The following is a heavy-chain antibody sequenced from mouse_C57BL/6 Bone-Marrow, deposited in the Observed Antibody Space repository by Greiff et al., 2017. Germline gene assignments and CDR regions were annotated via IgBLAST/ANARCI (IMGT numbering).Heavy chain of an antibody. D-gene: IGHD1-1*01. Sequence: VQLQQSGAELVRPGASVKLSCTASGFNIKDDYMPWVKQRPEQGLEWIGWIDPENGDTEYASKFQGKATITADTSSNTAYLQLSSLTSEDTAVYYCTTPYYYGSPYAKDYWGQGTSVTVSS. V-gene: IGHV14-4*01. J-gene: IGHJ4*01. CDR1: GFNIKDDY. CDR2: IDPENGDT. CDR3: TTPYYYGSPYAKDY.